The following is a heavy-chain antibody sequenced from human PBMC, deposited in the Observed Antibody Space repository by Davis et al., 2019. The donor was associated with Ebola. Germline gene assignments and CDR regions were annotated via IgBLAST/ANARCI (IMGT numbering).Heavy chain of an antibody. CDR1: GFTFSSYG. V-gene: IGHV3-30*19. Sequence: GESLKISCAASGFTFSSYGMHWVRQASGKGLEWVAIISYDGADKYYADSVKGRFTISRDNSKSTLYLETTNLGAEDTAEYYCVRDRHCSATTCYSGAYVFDFWGQGTVVTVSA. CDR3: VRDRHCSATTCYSGAYVFDF. D-gene: IGHD2-2*02. J-gene: IGHJ3*01. CDR2: ISYDGADK.